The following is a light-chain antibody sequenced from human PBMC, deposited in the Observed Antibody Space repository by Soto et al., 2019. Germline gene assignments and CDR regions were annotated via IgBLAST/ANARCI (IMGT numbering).Light chain of an antibody. Sequence: IQLTQSPSSLSASVGDRVTITCRASQGISSYLAWYQQKPGKAPKLLIYAASTLPSGVPSRFSGSGSGTDFTLSSSRVRPEGFASYRCHQRNSYPRTLGGWTKVEIK. CDR2: AAS. CDR3: HQRNSYPRT. V-gene: IGKV1-9*01. CDR1: QGISSY. J-gene: IGKJ4*01.